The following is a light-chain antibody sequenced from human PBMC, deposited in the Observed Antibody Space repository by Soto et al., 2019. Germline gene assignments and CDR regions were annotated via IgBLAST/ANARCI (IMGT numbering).Light chain of an antibody. J-gene: IGKJ1*01. V-gene: IGKV3-20*01. CDR1: QSVSSSY. CDR3: QQYYSSAPWT. CDR2: GAS. Sequence: EIVLTQSPGTLSLSPGEGATLSCRASQSVSSSYFAWYQQKPGQAPRLLIYGASTRATGIPDRFSGSGSGTDFTLTISRLEPEDFAVYYCQQYYSSAPWTFGQGTKV.